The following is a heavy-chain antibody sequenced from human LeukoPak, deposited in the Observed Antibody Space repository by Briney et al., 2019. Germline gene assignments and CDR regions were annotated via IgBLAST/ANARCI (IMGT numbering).Heavy chain of an antibody. J-gene: IGHJ3*02. CDR3: AKGPLSNAFDI. CDR1: GFTFSSYA. V-gene: IGHV3-30*04. D-gene: IGHD3-10*01. Sequence: GGSLRLSCAASGFTFSSYAMYWVRQAPGKGLEWVAVISYDGSDKFYADSVKGRFTISRDSSKNTLYLQMNSPRPEDTAVYYCAKGPLSNAFDIWGQGTMVTVSS. CDR2: ISYDGSDK.